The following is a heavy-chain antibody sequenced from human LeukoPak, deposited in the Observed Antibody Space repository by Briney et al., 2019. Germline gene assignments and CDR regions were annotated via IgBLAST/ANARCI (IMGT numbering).Heavy chain of an antibody. V-gene: IGHV1-2*02. J-gene: IGHJ4*02. CDR1: GYTFTGYY. D-gene: IGHD1-26*01. CDR3: ARADGGRKVGAPPN. Sequence: GPSVKVSCKASGYTFTGYYMHWVRQAPGQGLEWMGWINPNSGGTNYAQKFQGRVTMTRDTSISTAYMELSRLRSDDTAVYYCARADGGRKVGAPPNWGQGTLVTVSS. CDR2: INPNSGGT.